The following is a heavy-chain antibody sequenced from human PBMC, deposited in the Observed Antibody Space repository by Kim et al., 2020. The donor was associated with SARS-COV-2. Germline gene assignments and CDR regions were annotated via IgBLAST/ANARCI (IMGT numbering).Heavy chain of an antibody. J-gene: IGHJ3*02. CDR3: AREVAYCGGDCYPDAFDI. D-gene: IGHD2-21*02. V-gene: IGHV4-39*02. CDR1: GGSISSSRYY. CDR2: IYYSGST. Sequence: SETLSPTCTVSGGSISSSRYYWGWIRQPPWKGLEWIGSIYYSGSTYYNPSLKSRVTISVDTSKNQSSLKLSSVTAADTAVYYCAREVAYCGGDCYPDAFDIWGQGTMVTVSS.